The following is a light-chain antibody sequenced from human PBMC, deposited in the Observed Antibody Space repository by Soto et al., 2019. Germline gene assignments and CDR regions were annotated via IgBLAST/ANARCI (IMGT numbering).Light chain of an antibody. V-gene: IGKV3-11*01. Sequence: EFVLTQSPGTLSLSPGERATLSCRASQSVSSYLAWYQQKPGQAPRLLIYDASNRATGIPARFSGSGSGTDFTLTISSLEPEDFAVYYCQQRSNWPRTFDQGTKVDIK. CDR2: DAS. J-gene: IGKJ1*01. CDR1: QSVSSY. CDR3: QQRSNWPRT.